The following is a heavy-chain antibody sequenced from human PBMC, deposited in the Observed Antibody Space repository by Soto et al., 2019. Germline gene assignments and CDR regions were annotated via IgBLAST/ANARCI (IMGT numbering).Heavy chain of an antibody. CDR3: ASALAARRFAPYYYYMDV. J-gene: IGHJ6*03. Sequence: SETLSLTCAVYGGSFSGYYWSWIRQPPGKGLEWIGEINHSGSTNYNPSLKSRVTISVDTSKNQFSLKLSSVTAADTAVYYCASALAARRFAPYYYYMDVWGKGTTVTVSS. D-gene: IGHD6-6*01. CDR1: GGSFSGYY. V-gene: IGHV4-34*01. CDR2: INHSGST.